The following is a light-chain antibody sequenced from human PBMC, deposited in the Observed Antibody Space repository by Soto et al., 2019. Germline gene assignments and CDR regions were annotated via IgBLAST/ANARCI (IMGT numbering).Light chain of an antibody. Sequence: EIVMTQSPATLSVSPGERATLSCRASQSVSTNLAWYQQKPGQAPRLLMYGASTRATGIPARFSGSGSGTEVPLTISSLQSEDFAVYYCQQYHNWPPYTFGQGTKQEIK. CDR3: QQYHNWPPYT. J-gene: IGKJ2*01. CDR2: GAS. V-gene: IGKV3-15*01. CDR1: QSVSTN.